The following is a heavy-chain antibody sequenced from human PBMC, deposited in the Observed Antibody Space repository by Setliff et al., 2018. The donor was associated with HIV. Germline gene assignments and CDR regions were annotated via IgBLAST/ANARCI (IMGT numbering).Heavy chain of an antibody. CDR1: GFTFSSYA. J-gene: IGHJ4*02. CDR3: ARSRAAGFDY. V-gene: IGHV3-23*01. Sequence: SGGSLRLSCAASGFTFSSYAMTWVRQAPGKGLEWVSAISGSGGSTYYADSVKGRFIISRDNSKNTLYLQMNSLRTDDTAVYFCARSRAAGFDYWGQGTLVTVSS. D-gene: IGHD6-13*01. CDR2: ISGSGGST.